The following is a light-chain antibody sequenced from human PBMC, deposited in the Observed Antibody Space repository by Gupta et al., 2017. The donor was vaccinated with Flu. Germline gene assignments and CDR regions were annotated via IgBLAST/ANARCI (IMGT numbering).Light chain of an antibody. CDR3: QQDNNYPWT. CDR2: KAS. CDR1: QSISTW. Sequence: PSPLSASLGDRVTSTCRASQSISTWLTWYQHKPGKAPKLLIYKASLLEPGVPSRFSGSGSGTEFTLTISSLQPDDFATYYCQQDNNYPWTFGQGTKVEIK. V-gene: IGKV1-5*03. J-gene: IGKJ1*01.